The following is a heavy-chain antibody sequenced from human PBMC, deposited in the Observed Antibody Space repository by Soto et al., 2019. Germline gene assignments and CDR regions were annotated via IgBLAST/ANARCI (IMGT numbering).Heavy chain of an antibody. V-gene: IGHV1-18*01. J-gene: IGHJ1*01. CDR3: ARAAATAADTRYFQH. CDR1: GYTLTNYG. CDR2: ISAYNGNT. D-gene: IGHD6-13*01. Sequence: QVQLVQSGAEVKKPGASVKVSSKASGYTLTNYGISWVRQAPGQGLEWMGWISAYNGNTNYAQKLQGRVTMTTDTSTSTAYMELRSLRSDDTAVYYCARAAATAADTRYFQHWGQGTLVTVSS.